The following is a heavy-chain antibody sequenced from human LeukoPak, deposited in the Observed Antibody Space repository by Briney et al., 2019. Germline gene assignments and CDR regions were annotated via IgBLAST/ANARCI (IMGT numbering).Heavy chain of an antibody. CDR1: GGAITSGGYY. D-gene: IGHD5-18*01. V-gene: IGHV4-61*02. Sequence: PSETLSLTSTVSGGAITSGGYYWSWIRQSAEKGLEWIGRIHPSGDTDYNPTLKSRVTISVDTSMNQFSLKLNSLTAADTALYYCARTPGYSLDLWGQGTLVTVSS. CDR3: ARTPGYSLDL. CDR2: IHPSGDT. J-gene: IGHJ5*02.